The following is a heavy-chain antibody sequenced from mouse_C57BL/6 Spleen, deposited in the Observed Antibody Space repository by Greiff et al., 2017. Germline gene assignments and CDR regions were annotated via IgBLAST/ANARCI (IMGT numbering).Heavy chain of an antibody. D-gene: IGHD2-3*01. CDR1: GYTFTSYW. CDR2: INPSNGGT. J-gene: IGHJ1*03. CDR3: ARDGYYDWYFDV. Sequence: QVQLQQPGTELVKPGASVKLSCKASGYTFTSYWMHWVKQRPGQGLEWNGNINPSNGGTNYNEKFKSKATLTVGKSSSTAYMQLSSLTSEDSAVYYCARDGYYDWYFDVWGTGTTVTVSS. V-gene: IGHV1-53*01.